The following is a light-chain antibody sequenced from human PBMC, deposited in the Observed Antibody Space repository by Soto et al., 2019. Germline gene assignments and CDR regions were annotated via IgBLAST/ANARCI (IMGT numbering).Light chain of an antibody. V-gene: IGKV1-9*01. CDR3: QQLKSYPLT. CDR1: QDINSY. J-gene: IGKJ1*01. Sequence: DIQLTQSPSFLSASVGDRVTITCRASQDINSYLDWYQQRPGKAPQLLIFLASTLQSGVPSRFSGSGSGTEFTLTISSLQPEDFATYYCQQLKSYPLTFGQGTKVDIK. CDR2: LAS.